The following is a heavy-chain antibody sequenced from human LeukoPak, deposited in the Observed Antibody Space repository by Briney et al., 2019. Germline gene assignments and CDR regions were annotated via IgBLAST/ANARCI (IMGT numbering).Heavy chain of an antibody. CDR3: ARARYCSGGSCPDLGY. CDR2: ISAYNGNT. J-gene: IGHJ4*02. V-gene: IGHV1-18*01. CDR1: GYTFTSYG. Sequence: ASVKVSCKASGYTFTSYGMIWVRQAPGQGLEWMGWISAYNGNTNYAQKLQGRVTMTTDTSTSTAYMELRSLRSDDTAVYYCARARYCSGGSCPDLGYWGQGTLVTVSS. D-gene: IGHD2-15*01.